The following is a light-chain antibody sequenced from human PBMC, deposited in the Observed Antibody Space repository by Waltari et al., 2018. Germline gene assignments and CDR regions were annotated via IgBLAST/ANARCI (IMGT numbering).Light chain of an antibody. CDR2: VNSDGSH. V-gene: IGLV4-69*01. Sequence: QLVVTQSPSASASLGASVKLTCTLSSGHSSNVIAWLQQHPERGPRDLMKVNSDGSHSKGAEIPDRFSGSSSGAERYLTISNLQSEDEADYYCQTGGHGTWVFGGGTKLTVL. CDR1: SGHSSNV. J-gene: IGLJ3*02. CDR3: QTGGHGTWV.